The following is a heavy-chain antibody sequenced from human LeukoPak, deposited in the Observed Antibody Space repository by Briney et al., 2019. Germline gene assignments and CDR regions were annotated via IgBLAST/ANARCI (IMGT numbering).Heavy chain of an antibody. CDR3: ARDSAGFYWFDP. V-gene: IGHV4-4*07. CDR1: GGSISSYY. D-gene: IGHD6-13*01. Sequence: SETLSLTCTVSGGSISSYYWSWIRQPAGKGREWIGRIYTGGSTNYNPSLKSRVTMSVDTSKNQFSLKLSSVTAADTAVYYCARDSAGFYWFDPWGQGTLVTVSS. J-gene: IGHJ5*02. CDR2: IYTGGST.